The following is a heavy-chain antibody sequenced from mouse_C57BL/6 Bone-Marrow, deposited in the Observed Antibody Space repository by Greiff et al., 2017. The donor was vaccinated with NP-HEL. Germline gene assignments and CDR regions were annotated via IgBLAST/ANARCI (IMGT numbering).Heavy chain of an antibody. J-gene: IGHJ2*01. CDR3: SIYYGYDDDGRYYFDY. CDR1: GFNIKNTY. V-gene: IGHV14-3*01. D-gene: IGHD2-2*01. CDR2: IDPANGNT. Sequence: VQLQQSVAELVRPGASVKLSCTASGFNIKNTYMHWVKQRPEQGLEWIGRIDPANGNTKYAPKFQGKATITADTSSNTAYLQLSSLTSEDTAIYYYSIYYGYDDDGRYYFDYWGQGTTLTVSS.